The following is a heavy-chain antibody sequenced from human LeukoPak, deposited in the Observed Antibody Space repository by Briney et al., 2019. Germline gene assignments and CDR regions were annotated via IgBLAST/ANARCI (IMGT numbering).Heavy chain of an antibody. J-gene: IGHJ3*02. Sequence: SETLSLTCTVSGVSITTYYWNWVQQPPGKGLEWIGHMFYSGTTSYNPSLKSRVAISVDTFKSRVSLTVTSVTAADTAVYYCVGEKSFFGEAIWSQGTLVTVSS. CDR3: VGEKSFFGEAI. CDR2: MFYSGTT. D-gene: IGHD3-10*01. CDR1: GVSITTYY. V-gene: IGHV4-59*01.